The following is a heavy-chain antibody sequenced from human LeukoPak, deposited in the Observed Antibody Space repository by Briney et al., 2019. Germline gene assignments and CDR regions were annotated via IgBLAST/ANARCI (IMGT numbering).Heavy chain of an antibody. J-gene: IGHJ4*02. CDR1: GFTFSSYA. Sequence: GGSLRLSCAASGFTFSSYAMHWVRQAPGKGLEWVAVISYDGSNKYYADSVKGRFTISRDNSKSTLYLQMNSLGAEDTAVYYCARSRSSYSSSSGGDYWGQGTLVTVSS. V-gene: IGHV3-30-3*01. CDR3: ARSRSSYSSSSGGDY. CDR2: ISYDGSNK. D-gene: IGHD6-6*01.